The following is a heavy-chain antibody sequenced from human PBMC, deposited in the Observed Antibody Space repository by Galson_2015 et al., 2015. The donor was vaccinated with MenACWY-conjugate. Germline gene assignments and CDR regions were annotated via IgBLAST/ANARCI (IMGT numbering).Heavy chain of an antibody. CDR3: AKSAEYSSGWYAIEY. CDR2: ISWDSGSI. Sequence: SLRLSCAGSGFTFDDKDMHWVRQAPGKGLEWVSGISWDSGSIDYADSVEGRFTISRDNAKNSLYLQISSLRAEDTALYYCAKSAEYSSGWYAIEYWGQGALVTVSS. D-gene: IGHD6-19*01. J-gene: IGHJ4*02. CDR1: GFTFDDKD. V-gene: IGHV3-9*01.